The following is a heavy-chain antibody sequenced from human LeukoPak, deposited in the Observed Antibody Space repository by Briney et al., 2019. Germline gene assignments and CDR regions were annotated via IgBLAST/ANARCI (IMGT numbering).Heavy chain of an antibody. J-gene: IGHJ5*02. CDR2: IYYSGST. Sequence: SETLSLTCTVSGGSISSGDSYWSWIRQPPGKGLEWIGSIYYSGSTYYNPSLKSRVTISVDTSKNQFSLKLSSVTAADTAVYYCARASGGYSYGFGYNWFDPWGQGTLVTVSS. CDR1: GGSISSGDSY. V-gene: IGHV4-30-4*01. D-gene: IGHD5-18*01. CDR3: ARASGGYSYGFGYNWFDP.